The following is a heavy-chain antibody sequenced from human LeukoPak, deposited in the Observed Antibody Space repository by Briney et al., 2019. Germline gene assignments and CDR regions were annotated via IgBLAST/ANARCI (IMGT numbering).Heavy chain of an antibody. CDR1: GYSISSGYY. CDR2: IYHSGST. V-gene: IGHV4-38-2*02. Sequence: SETLSLTCTVSGYSISSGYYWGWIRQPPGKGLEWIGSIYHSGSTYYNPSLKSRVTISVDTSKNQFSLKLSSVTAADTAVYYCARAIYGDSNYYYYYYMDVWGKGTTVTVSS. J-gene: IGHJ6*03. D-gene: IGHD4-17*01. CDR3: ARAIYGDSNYYYYYYMDV.